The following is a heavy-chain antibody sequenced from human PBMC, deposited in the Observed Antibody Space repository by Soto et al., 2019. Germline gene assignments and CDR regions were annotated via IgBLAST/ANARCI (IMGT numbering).Heavy chain of an antibody. Sequence: GGSLRLSCAASGFTFDDYAMHWVRQAPGKGLEWVSGISWNSGSIGYADSVKGRFTISRDNAKNSLYLQMNSLRADDAALYFCAKLVVLAATDAFDFWGQGTMVTVSS. CDR1: GFTFDDYA. CDR2: ISWNSGSI. CDR3: AKLVVLAATDAFDF. J-gene: IGHJ3*01. V-gene: IGHV3-9*01. D-gene: IGHD2-15*01.